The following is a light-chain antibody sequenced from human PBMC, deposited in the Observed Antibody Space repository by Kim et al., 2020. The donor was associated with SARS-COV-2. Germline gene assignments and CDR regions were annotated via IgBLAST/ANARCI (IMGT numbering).Light chain of an antibody. Sequence: SASVGDRVTITCRASQTIRTYFNWYQQRPGKAPTLLISFASNLPSGVPPRFSGGGFGTDFTLTIRALEPEDFATYYCQQTYKTPYSFGQGTKLEI. CDR2: FAS. CDR1: QTIRTY. V-gene: IGKV1-39*01. CDR3: QQTYKTPYS. J-gene: IGKJ2*01.